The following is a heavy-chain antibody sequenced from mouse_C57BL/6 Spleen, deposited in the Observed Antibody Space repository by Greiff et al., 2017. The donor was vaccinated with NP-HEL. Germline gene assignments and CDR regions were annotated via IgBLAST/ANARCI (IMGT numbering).Heavy chain of an antibody. CDR1: GYTFTSYW. J-gene: IGHJ1*03. V-gene: IGHV1-64*01. D-gene: IGHD1-1*01. Sequence: QVQLQQPGAELVKPGASVKLSCKASGYTFTSYWMHWVKQRPGQGLEWIGMIHPNSGSTNYNEKFKSKATLTVDKSSSTAYMQLSSLTSEDSAVYYWERYYGSRLYWYFDVWGTGTTVTVSS. CDR2: IHPNSGST. CDR3: ERYYGSRLYWYFDV.